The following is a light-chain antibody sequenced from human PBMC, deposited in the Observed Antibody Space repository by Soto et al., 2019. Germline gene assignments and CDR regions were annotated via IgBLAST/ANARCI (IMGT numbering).Light chain of an antibody. CDR3: QQYGSSPLT. J-gene: IGKJ4*01. CDR2: DAS. V-gene: IGKV3-20*01. Sequence: IVLTQSPATLSLSPGERASLSCRASQTVGKDLAWYQVRPGQAPRLLIFDASSRATGIPDRFSGSGSGTDFTLTISRLEPEDFAVYYCQQYGSSPLTFGGGTKVEIK. CDR1: QTVGKD.